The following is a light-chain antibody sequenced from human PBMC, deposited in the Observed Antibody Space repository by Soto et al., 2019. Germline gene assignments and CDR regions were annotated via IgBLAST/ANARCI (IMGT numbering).Light chain of an antibody. V-gene: IGKV3-20*01. CDR2: GAS. Sequence: EIVLTQSPGTLSLSPGERATLSCRASQSVSSSYLAWYQQKPGQAPRLLIYGASSRATGIPDRFSGSGSGTDFTLTISRLEPDFFAVSSCPQYYSFSLITSGQGKLLE. CDR1: QSVSSSY. CDR3: PQYYSFSLIT. J-gene: IGKJ5*01.